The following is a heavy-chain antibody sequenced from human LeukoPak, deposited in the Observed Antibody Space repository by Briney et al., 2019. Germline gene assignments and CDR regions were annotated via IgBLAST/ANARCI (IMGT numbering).Heavy chain of an antibody. CDR3: ARDGTYYDFWSGSVEGAFDI. CDR1: GFTFSSYS. V-gene: IGHV3-21*01. CDR2: ISSSSSYI. D-gene: IGHD3-3*01. Sequence: GGSLRLSCAASGFTFSSYSMNWVRQAPGKGLAWVSSISSSSSYIYYADSVKGRFTISRDNAKNSLYLQMNSLRAEDTAVYYCARDGTYYDFWSGSVEGAFDIWGQGTMVTVSS. J-gene: IGHJ3*02.